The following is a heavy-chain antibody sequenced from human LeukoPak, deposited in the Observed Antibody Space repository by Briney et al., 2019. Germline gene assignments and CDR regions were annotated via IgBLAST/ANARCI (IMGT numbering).Heavy chain of an antibody. CDR1: GGSISSYY. Sequence: PSETLSLTCTVSGGSISSYYWSWFRQPPGKGLEWIGCIHYTGSTNYNPSLKSRVTISIDTSKNQFSLKLNSVTTADAAVYYCARDARGSGSYNYWGQGTLVTVSS. CDR2: IHYTGST. D-gene: IGHD3-10*01. CDR3: ARDARGSGSYNY. V-gene: IGHV4-59*01. J-gene: IGHJ4*02.